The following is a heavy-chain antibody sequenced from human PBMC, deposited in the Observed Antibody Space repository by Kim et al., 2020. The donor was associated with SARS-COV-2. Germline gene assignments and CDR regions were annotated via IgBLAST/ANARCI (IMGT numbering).Heavy chain of an antibody. D-gene: IGHD2-2*01. CDR3: ARGGIVVVPASAQYYYYYYGMDV. J-gene: IGHJ6*02. CDR1: GGSFSGYY. Sequence: SETLSLTCAVYGGSFSGYYWSWIRQPPGKGLEWIGEINHSGSTNYNPSLKSRVTISVDTSKNQFSLKLSSVTAADTAVYYCARGGIVVVPASAQYYYYYYGMDVWGQGTTVTVSS. CDR2: INHSGST. V-gene: IGHV4-34*01.